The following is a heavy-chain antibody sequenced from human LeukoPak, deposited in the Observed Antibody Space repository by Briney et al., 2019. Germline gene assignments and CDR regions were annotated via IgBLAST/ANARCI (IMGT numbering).Heavy chain of an antibody. V-gene: IGHV4-39*07. Sequence: PSETLSLTCTVSGGSISSSSYYWGWIRQPPGKGLEWIGSIYYSGSTYYNPSLKSRVTISVDTSKNRFSLKLNSVTAADTAVYYCAGRGTNCLGCNYYGMDVWGQGTTVTVSS. CDR1: GGSISSSSYY. D-gene: IGHD1-14*01. CDR3: AGRGTNCLGCNYYGMDV. CDR2: IYYSGST. J-gene: IGHJ6*02.